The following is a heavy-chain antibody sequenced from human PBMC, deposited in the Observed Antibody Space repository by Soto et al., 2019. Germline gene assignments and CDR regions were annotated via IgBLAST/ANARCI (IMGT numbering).Heavy chain of an antibody. J-gene: IGHJ4*02. CDR2: IWYDGSNK. CDR1: GFTFSSYG. V-gene: IGHV3-33*01. Sequence: QVQLVESGGGVVQPGRSLRLSCAASGFTFSSYGMHWVRQAPGKGLEWVAVIWYDGSNKYYADSVKGRFTISRDNSKNTLYRQMNSLRAEDTAVYYCARGSRYSSSWCDYWGQGTLVTVSS. CDR3: ARGSRYSSSWCDY. D-gene: IGHD6-13*01.